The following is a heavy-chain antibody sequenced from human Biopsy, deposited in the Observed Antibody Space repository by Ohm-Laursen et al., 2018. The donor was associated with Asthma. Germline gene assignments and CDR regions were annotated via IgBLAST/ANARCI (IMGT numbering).Heavy chain of an antibody. D-gene: IGHD3-22*01. Sequence: SLRLSCAASGFTFSDYDMHWVRQAPGKGLEWVAVISYDGTNKDYADSVKGRFTFSRDNSQNTLSLEMNSLRVEDAAVYYCARGDSSNWSHYYFDYWGQGTLVTVSS. CDR2: ISYDGTNK. CDR1: GFTFSDYD. V-gene: IGHV3-30-3*01. CDR3: ARGDSSNWSHYYFDY. J-gene: IGHJ4*02.